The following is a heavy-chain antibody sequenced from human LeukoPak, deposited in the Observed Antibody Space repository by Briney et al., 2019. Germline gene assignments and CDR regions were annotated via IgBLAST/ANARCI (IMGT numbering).Heavy chain of an antibody. CDR3: ARDPGSYGYIDY. Sequence: WVRQAPGKGLEWIGSIYYSGSTYYNPSLKSRVTISVDTSKNQFSLKLSSVTAADTAVYYCARDPGSYGYIDYWGQGTLVTVSS. D-gene: IGHD5-18*01. J-gene: IGHJ4*02. CDR2: IYYSGST. V-gene: IGHV4-39*07.